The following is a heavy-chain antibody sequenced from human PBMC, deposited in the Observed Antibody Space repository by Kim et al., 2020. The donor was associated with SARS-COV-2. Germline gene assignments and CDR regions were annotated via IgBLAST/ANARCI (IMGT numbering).Heavy chain of an antibody. Sequence: SETLSLTCTVSGGSISSSSYYWGWIRQPPGKGLEWIGSIYYSGSTYYNPSLKSRVTISVDTSKNQFSLKLSSVTAADTAVYYCARQGWFGELLPNGGVKVAFDIWGQGTMVTVSS. CDR3: ARQGWFGELLPNGGVKVAFDI. CDR1: GGSISSSSYY. J-gene: IGHJ3*02. CDR2: IYYSGST. V-gene: IGHV4-39*01. D-gene: IGHD3-10*01.